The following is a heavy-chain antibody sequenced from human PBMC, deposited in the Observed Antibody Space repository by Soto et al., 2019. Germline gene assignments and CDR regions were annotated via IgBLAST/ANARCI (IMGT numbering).Heavy chain of an antibody. V-gene: IGHV3-66*01. D-gene: IGHD6-6*01. CDR3: ARTIAARQYYYYYYMDV. CDR1: GFTVSSNY. Sequence: GGSLRLSCAASGFTVSSNYMSWVRQAPGKGLEWVSVIYSGGSTYYADSVKGRFTISRDNSKNTLYLQMNSLRAEDTAVYYCARTIAARQYYYYYYMDVWGKGTTVTVSS. CDR2: IYSGGST. J-gene: IGHJ6*03.